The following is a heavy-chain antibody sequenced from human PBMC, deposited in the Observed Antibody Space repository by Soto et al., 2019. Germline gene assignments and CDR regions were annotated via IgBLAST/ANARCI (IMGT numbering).Heavy chain of an antibody. CDR1: GYTFTGYA. CDR2: ISAYSGHT. D-gene: IGHD4-4*01. Sequence: QVQLVQSGAEVKSPGASVKVSCKASGYTFTGYAFSGVRQAPGQGLEWMGWISAYSGHTVYSQKFQDRVTMTTDPSTTTTYLVVRSLGYDDTAVYYCARCSRDYSEDGLSLKYWGQGTLVTVS. J-gene: IGHJ1*01. V-gene: IGHV1-18*01. CDR3: ARCSRDYSEDGLSLKY.